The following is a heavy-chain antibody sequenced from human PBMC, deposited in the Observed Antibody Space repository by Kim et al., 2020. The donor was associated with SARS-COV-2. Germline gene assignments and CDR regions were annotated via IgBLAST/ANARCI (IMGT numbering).Heavy chain of an antibody. Sequence: GGSLRLSCAASGFTFSRYVMSWVRQAPGKGLEWVSAISGSGSSTYYADSGKGRLTISRDNSKNTLYVQMNSLRAEDTAVYYCAKASILYFECLLSAFEICGQGTLVTVSS. CDR2: ISGSGSST. D-gene: IGHD3-9*01. CDR3: AKASILYFECLLSAFEI. CDR1: GFTFSRYV. V-gene: IGHV3-23*01. J-gene: IGHJ3*02.